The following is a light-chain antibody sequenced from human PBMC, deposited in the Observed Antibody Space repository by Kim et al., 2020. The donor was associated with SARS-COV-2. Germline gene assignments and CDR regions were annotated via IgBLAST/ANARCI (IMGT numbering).Light chain of an antibody. Sequence: SYELTQDPAVSVALGQTVRITCQGDSLRSYYASWYQQKPGQAPVLVIYGKNNRPSGIPDRFSGSSSGNTASLTITGAQAEDEADYYCNSRDSRGNHYVF. J-gene: IGLJ1*01. CDR1: SLRSYY. CDR2: GKN. CDR3: NSRDSRGNHYV. V-gene: IGLV3-19*01.